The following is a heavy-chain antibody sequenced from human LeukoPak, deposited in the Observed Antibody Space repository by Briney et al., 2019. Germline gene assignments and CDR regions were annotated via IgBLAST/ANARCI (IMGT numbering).Heavy chain of an antibody. CDR1: GYTFTSYD. J-gene: IGHJ3*02. CDR2: MNPISGNT. CDR3: ARVVNIAFDI. D-gene: IGHD3-3*01. V-gene: IGHV1-8*01. Sequence: ASVKVSCKASGYTFTSYDINWVRQATGQGLEWMGWMNPISGNTGHAQKFQGRVTMTRDTSISTAYMELSSLRAEDTAVYYCARVVNIAFDIWGQGTMVTVSS.